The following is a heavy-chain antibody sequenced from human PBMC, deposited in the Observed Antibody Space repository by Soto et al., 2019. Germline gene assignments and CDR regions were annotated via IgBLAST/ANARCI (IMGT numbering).Heavy chain of an antibody. J-gene: IGHJ3*02. CDR3: ATDGNYLRDFYI. Sequence: QVQLQESGPGLVKPSHTLSPTGTVSGGSISSGDYYWRWIRQPPGKGMAWIGYIYYSGSTYYNPSLKSRVTISVATSNNQFSLKLSSVTAADTAVSYCATDGNYLRDFYIWGQGTMVTVSS. CDR1: GGSISSGDYY. CDR2: IYYSGST. D-gene: IGHD3-10*02. V-gene: IGHV4-30-4*01.